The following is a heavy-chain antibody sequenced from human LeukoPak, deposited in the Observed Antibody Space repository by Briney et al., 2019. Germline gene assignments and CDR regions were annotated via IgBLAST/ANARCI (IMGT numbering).Heavy chain of an antibody. CDR2: ISYDGSNK. CDR1: GFTFSSYA. D-gene: IGHD3-10*01. V-gene: IGHV3-30*01. J-gene: IGHJ4*02. Sequence: GGSLRLSCAASGFTFSSYAMHWVRQAPGKGLEWVAVISYDGSNKYYADSVKGRFTISRDNSKNTLYLQMNSLRAEDTAVYYCASGEGHRGFDYWGQGTLVTLSS. CDR3: ASGEGHRGFDY.